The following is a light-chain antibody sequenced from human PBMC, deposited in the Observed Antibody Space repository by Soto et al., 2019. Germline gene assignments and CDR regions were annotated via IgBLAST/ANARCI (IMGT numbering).Light chain of an antibody. CDR1: NSNIGSNP. CDR3: AAWDDCLSNAL. J-gene: IGLJ2*01. V-gene: IGLV1-47*01. CDR2: RSD. Sequence: QSVLTQPPSASGTPGQRVTISCSGSNSNIGSNPVYWYQQVPGTAPRLLIYRSDQRPSGVPNRFSGSRSGTSASLAISGLRSDDEADYYCAAWDDCLSNALFGGGTKLTVL.